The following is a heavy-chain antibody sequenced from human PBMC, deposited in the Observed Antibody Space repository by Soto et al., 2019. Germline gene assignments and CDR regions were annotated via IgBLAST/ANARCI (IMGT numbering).Heavy chain of an antibody. CDR3: ARDASESSSWYVHYWFDT. Sequence: PSETLSLTCTVSGGSISSGGYFWSWIRQHPGKGLEWIGYIYYSGSTYYNPSLKSRVTISVDTSKNQFSLKLSSVTAAATAVYYCARDASESSSWYVHYWFDTWGQGTLVTVSS. CDR1: GGSISSGGYF. J-gene: IGHJ5*02. CDR2: IYYSGST. V-gene: IGHV4-31*03. D-gene: IGHD6-13*01.